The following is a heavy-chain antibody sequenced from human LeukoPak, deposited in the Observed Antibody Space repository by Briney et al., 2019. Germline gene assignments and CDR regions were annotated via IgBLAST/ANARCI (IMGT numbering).Heavy chain of an antibody. CDR1: GGSIRSYY. Sequence: PSETLPLTCTVSGGSIRSYYWSWIRQAPGKGLEWIGYIYRTGDTNCNPSLKSRVTISIDAAKNQFSLKLSSVTAADTATYYCASYFFDQSKALDIWGQGTVITVSA. J-gene: IGHJ3*02. D-gene: IGHD3-9*01. CDR2: IYRTGDT. CDR3: ASYFFDQSKALDI. V-gene: IGHV4-59*01.